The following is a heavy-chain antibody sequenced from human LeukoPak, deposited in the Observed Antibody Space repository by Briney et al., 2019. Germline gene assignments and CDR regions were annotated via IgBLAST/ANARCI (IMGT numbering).Heavy chain of an antibody. V-gene: IGHV4-59*01. J-gene: IGHJ6*02. CDR3: ARVKMAAAGTPHSTLNYYYGMDV. Sequence: TSETLSLTCTVSGGSISSYYWSWIRQPPGKGLEWIGYIYYSGSTNYNPSLKSRVTISVDTSKNQFSLKLSSVTAADTAVYYCARVKMAAAGTPHSTLNYYYGMDVWGQGTTVTVSS. D-gene: IGHD6-13*01. CDR1: GGSISSYY. CDR2: IYYSGST.